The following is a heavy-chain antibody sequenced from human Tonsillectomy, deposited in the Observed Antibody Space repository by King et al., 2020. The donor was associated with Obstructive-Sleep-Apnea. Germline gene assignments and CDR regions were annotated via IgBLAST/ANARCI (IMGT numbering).Heavy chain of an antibody. D-gene: IGHD6-19*01. CDR2: ISWNSGSI. J-gene: IGHJ4*02. CDR3: SKDKDSSGWYADY. V-gene: IGHV3-9*01. CDR1: GFTFDVFA. Sequence: VQLVESGGGLVQPGRSLRLSCVASGFTFDVFAMHWVRQAPGKGLEWVAGISWNSGSIGFVDSVKGRFTSSRDNVKKSLYLQMNSLRVEYTAFYYFSKDKDSSGWYADYWGQGTLVTVSS.